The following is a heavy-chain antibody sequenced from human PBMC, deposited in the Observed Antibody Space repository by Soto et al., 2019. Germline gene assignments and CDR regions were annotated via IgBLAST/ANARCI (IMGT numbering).Heavy chain of an antibody. D-gene: IGHD3-10*01. CDR3: ARELVNGSVRTVNGMDV. V-gene: IGHV1-46*01. CDR1: GYTFTSYY. CDR2: INPSGGST. J-gene: IGHJ6*02. Sequence: QVQLVQSGAEVKKPGASVKVSCKASGYTFTSYYMHWVRQAPGQGLEWMGIINPSGGSTSYAQKFQGRLTMTRDTSTSTVYMELSSLRSEDTAVYYCARELVNGSVRTVNGMDVWGQGTTVTVSS.